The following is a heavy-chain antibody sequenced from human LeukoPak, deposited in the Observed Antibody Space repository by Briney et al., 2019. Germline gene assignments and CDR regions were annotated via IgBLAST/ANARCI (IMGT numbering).Heavy chain of an antibody. D-gene: IGHD6-19*01. CDR3: ARNTRGWYYFDY. CDR1: GFTFSSYA. CDR2: ISGSGGST. J-gene: IGHJ4*02. Sequence: GGSLRLSCAASGFTFSSYAMSWVRQAPGKGLEWVSAISGSGGSTYYADSVKGRFTISRDNSKNTLYLQMNSLRAEDTAVYYCARNTRGWYYFDYWGQGTLVTVSS. V-gene: IGHV3-23*01.